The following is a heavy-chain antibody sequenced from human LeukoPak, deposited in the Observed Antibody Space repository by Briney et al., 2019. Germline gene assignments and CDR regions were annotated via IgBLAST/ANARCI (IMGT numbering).Heavy chain of an antibody. CDR1: GFTFSSYA. D-gene: IGHD6-19*01. J-gene: IGHJ4*02. CDR3: AKVGVAGPFDY. V-gene: IGHV3-23*01. Sequence: GGSLRLSCAASGFTFSSYAMSWVRQAPGKGLEWVPTISGSGASTYYADSVKGRFTISRDNSKNTLYLQMNSLRAEDTAVYYCAKVGVAGPFDYWGQGTLVTVSS. CDR2: ISGSGAST.